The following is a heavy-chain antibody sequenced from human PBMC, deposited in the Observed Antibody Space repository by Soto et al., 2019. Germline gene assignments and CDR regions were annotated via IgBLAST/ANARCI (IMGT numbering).Heavy chain of an antibody. D-gene: IGHD6-19*01. CDR1: GFTFSSYW. J-gene: IGHJ4*02. CDR3: ARDPQWLAPDY. Sequence: PGGSLRLSCAASGFTFSSYWMHWVRQAPGKGLVWVSRINSDGSSTSYADSVKGRFTISRDNAKNTLYLQMSSLRAEDTAVYYCARDPQWLAPDYWGQGTLVTVSS. V-gene: IGHV3-74*01. CDR2: INSDGSST.